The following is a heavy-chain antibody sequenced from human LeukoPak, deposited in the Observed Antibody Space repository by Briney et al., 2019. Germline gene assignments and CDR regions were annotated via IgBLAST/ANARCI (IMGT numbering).Heavy chain of an antibody. D-gene: IGHD3-22*01. CDR1: GGAFSDYY. Sequence: SETLSLTCAVYGGAFSDYYLNWIRQPPGKGLEWIGEINHSGSTNYNPSLKSRVTMSVDTFKNQFSLTLSSVTAADTAVYYCARVQDFETLGYYLEYWGNGTLVTVSS. CDR2: INHSGST. V-gene: IGHV4-34*01. J-gene: IGHJ4*01. CDR3: ARVQDFETLGYYLEY.